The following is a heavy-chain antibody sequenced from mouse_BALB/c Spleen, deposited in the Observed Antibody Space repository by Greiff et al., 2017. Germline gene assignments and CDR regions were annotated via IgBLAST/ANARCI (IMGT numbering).Heavy chain of an antibody. CDR1: GFTFSDYY. D-gene: IGHD1-1*01. V-gene: IGHV5-4*02. J-gene: IGHJ1*01. CDR3: ARVITTVDWYFDV. CDR2: ISDGGSYT. Sequence: DVKLVESGGGLVKPGGSLKLSCAASGFTFSDYYMYWVRQTPEKRLEWVATISDGGSYTYYPDSVKGRFTISRDNAKNNLYLQMSSLKSEDTAMYYCARVITTVDWYFDVWGAGTTVTVSS.